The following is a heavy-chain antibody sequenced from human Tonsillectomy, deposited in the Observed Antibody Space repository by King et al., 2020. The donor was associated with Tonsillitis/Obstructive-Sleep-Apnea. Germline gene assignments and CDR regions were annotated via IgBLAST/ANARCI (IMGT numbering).Heavy chain of an antibody. Sequence: VQLQQWGAGLLKPSETLSLTCAVYGGSFSGYYWSWIRQPPGKGLEWIGEINHSGSTNYNPSLKSRVTISVDTSKNQFSLKLSSVTAADTAVYYCARAAHTYYMDVWGKGTTVTVSS. CDR1: GGSFSGYY. V-gene: IGHV4-34*01. J-gene: IGHJ6*03. CDR3: ARAAHTYYMDV. CDR2: INHSGST.